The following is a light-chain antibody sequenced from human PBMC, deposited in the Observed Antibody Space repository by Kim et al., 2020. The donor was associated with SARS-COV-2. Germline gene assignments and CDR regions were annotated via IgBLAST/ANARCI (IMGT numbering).Light chain of an antibody. CDR3: QVWDSSSDHRV. J-gene: IGLJ3*02. CDR2: YDS. CDR1: NIGSKS. Sequence: APGKTARITCGGKNIGSKSVHWYQQKPGQAPVLVIYYDSDRPSGIPERFSGSNSGNTATLTISRVEDGDEADYYCQVWDSSSDHRVFGGGTQLTVL. V-gene: IGLV3-21*04.